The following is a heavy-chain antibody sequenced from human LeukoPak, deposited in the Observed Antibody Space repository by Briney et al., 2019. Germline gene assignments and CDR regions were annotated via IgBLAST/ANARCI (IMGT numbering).Heavy chain of an antibody. Sequence: SQTLSLTCTVSGGSISSGDYYWGWIRQPPGRGLEWIVYIYYSGSTYYNPALKSRLTISVNTSKNQFSLKLSSVTAADTAVYYCARGVVVVPAATNNWFDPWGQGTLVTVSS. J-gene: IGHJ5*02. V-gene: IGHV4-30-4*01. D-gene: IGHD2-2*01. CDR2: IYYSGST. CDR1: GGSISSGDYY. CDR3: ARGVVVVPAATNNWFDP.